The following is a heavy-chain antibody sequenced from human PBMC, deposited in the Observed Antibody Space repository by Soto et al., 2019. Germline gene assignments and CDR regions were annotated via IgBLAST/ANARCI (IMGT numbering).Heavy chain of an antibody. CDR3: ATSTWYAFDI. J-gene: IGHJ3*02. CDR2: ISGSSDFL. V-gene: IGHV3-21*01. CDR1: GFTFSNSI. Sequence: EVQLVESGGGLVKPGGSLRLSCAASGFTFSNSIINWVRQAPGQGLEWVSSISGSSDFLYYADSVKGRFTISRDTATNSLYLQMNSLRAEATAVYYCATSTWYAFDIWGKGTMVTVSS. D-gene: IGHD6-13*01.